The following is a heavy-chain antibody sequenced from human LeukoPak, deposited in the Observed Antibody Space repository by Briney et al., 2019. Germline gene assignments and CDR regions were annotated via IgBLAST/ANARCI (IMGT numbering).Heavy chain of an antibody. D-gene: IGHD4-23*01. J-gene: IGHJ4*02. CDR1: GYTFTSYG. CDR2: ISAYNGNT. CDR3: ARLAYGGPNFDY. V-gene: IGHV1-18*01. Sequence: ASVTVSCKASGYTFTSYGISWVRQAPGQGLEWMGWISAYNGNTNYAQKLQGRVTITTDTSTSTAYMELRSLRSDDTAVYYCARLAYGGPNFDYWGQGTLVTVSS.